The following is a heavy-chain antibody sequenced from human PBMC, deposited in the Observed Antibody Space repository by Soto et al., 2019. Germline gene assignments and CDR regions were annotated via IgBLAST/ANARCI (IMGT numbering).Heavy chain of an antibody. D-gene: IGHD3-3*01. Sequence: GASVKVSCKASGYTFTSYDINWVRQATGQGLEWMGWMNPNSGNTGYAQKFQGRVTMTRNTSISTAYMELSSLRAEDTAVYYCARVGRLDYDFWSGYSSYYYYGMDVWGQGTTVTVSS. CDR2: MNPNSGNT. CDR3: ARVGRLDYDFWSGYSSYYYYGMDV. CDR1: GYTFTSYD. V-gene: IGHV1-8*01. J-gene: IGHJ6*02.